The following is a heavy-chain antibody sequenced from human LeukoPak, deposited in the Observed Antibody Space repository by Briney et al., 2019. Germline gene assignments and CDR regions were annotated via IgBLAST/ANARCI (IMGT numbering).Heavy chain of an antibody. V-gene: IGHV3-20*01. J-gene: IGHJ3*02. CDR1: GFTFDDYG. CDR3: ARDHTAGDAFDI. D-gene: IGHD6-13*01. Sequence: TGGSLRLSCAASGFTFDDYGMSWVRQAPGKGLEWVSGINWNGGSTGYADSMKGRFTISRDNAKNSLYLQMNSLRAEDTALYHCARDHTAGDAFDIWGQGTMVTVSS. CDR2: INWNGGST.